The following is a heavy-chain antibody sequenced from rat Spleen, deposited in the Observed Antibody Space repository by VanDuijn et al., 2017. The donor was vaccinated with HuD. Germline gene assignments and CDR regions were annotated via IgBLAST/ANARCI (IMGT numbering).Heavy chain of an antibody. Sequence: QVQLKESGPGLVQPSQTLSLTCTVAGFSLTSYNVHWVRQPPGKGLEWMGVIWNTGGTRYNSALKSRLSISKDTSKGQVFLKMNSLQTEDTATYYCARDGTTGIPDVMDAWGQGASVTVSS. V-gene: IGHV2-41*01. CDR3: ARDGTTGIPDVMDA. CDR1: GFSLTSYN. CDR2: IWNTGGT. J-gene: IGHJ4*01. D-gene: IGHD1-9*01.